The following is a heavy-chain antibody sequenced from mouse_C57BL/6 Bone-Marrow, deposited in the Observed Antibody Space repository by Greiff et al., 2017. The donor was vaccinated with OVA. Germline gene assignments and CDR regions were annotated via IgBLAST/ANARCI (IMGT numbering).Heavy chain of an antibody. CDR1: GYTFTSYW. D-gene: IGHD3-3*01. CDR3: AILGQTGFDY. CDR2: IHPSDSDT. J-gene: IGHJ2*01. V-gene: IGHV1-74*01. Sequence: QVHVKQPGAELVKPGASVKVSCKASGYTFTSYWMHWVKQRPGQGLEWIGRIHPSDSDTNYNQKFKGKATLTVDKSSSTAYMQLSSLTSEDAAVYYCAILGQTGFDYWGQGTTLTVSS.